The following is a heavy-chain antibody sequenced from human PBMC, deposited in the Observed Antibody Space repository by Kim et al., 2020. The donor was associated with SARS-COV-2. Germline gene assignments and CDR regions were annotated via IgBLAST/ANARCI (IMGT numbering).Heavy chain of an antibody. D-gene: IGHD5-18*01. CDR2: ISSSSSYI. V-gene: IGHV3-21*01. CDR1: GFTFSSYS. CDR3: ARGNPRNYGYEENSWFDY. J-gene: IGHJ4*02. Sequence: GGSLRLSCAASGFTFSSYSMHWVRQAPGKGLEWVSSISSSSSYIYYADSVKGRFTISRDNAKNSLYLQMNSLRAEDTAVYYCARGNPRNYGYEENSWFDYWGQGTLVTVSS.